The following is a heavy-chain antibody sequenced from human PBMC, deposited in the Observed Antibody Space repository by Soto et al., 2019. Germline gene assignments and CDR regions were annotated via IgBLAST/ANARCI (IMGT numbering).Heavy chain of an antibody. D-gene: IGHD2-2*02. CDR1: GFTFSDYY. J-gene: IGHJ4*02. CDR2: SRDKGNSYST. V-gene: IGHV3-72*01. Sequence: EVHLVESGGGLVQPGGSLRLSCAGSGFTFSDYYIDWVRQAPGKGLEWVGRSRDKGNSYSTDYAASVKGRFSVSRDTSKISLYLQMNSMKADDTALYYGASSFPVNTSFDSWGQGTLVTVSS. CDR3: ASSFPVNTSFDS.